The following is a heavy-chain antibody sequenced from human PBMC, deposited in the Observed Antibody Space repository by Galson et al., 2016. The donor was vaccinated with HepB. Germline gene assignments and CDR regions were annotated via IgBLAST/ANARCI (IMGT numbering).Heavy chain of an antibody. J-gene: IGHJ5*02. CDR2: IDPSDSYT. V-gene: IGHV5-10-1*01. CDR3: ARHPYDFWSGREFDP. CDR1: GYSFTKYR. D-gene: IGHD3-3*01. Sequence: QSGAEVKKPGESLRISCKGSGYSFTKYRISWVRQMPGKGLEWMGRIDPSDSYTSHSPSFLGHVTISADKSISTAYLQWSSLKASDTAMYYCARHPYDFWSGREFDPWGQGTLVTVSS.